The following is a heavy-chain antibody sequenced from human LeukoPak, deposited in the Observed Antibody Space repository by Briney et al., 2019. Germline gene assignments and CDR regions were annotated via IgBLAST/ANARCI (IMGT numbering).Heavy chain of an antibody. CDR1: GFTLSNAW. CDR2: IKSKTDGGTT. D-gene: IGHD1-26*01. CDR3: TTDSGSYARYFDY. J-gene: IGHJ4*02. V-gene: IGHV3-15*01. Sequence: PGGSLRLSCAASGFTLSNAWMSWVRQAPGKGREWVGRIKSKTDGGTTDYAAPVKGRFTISRDDSKNTLYLQMNRLKTEDTAVYYCTTDSGSYARYFDYWGQGTLVTVSS.